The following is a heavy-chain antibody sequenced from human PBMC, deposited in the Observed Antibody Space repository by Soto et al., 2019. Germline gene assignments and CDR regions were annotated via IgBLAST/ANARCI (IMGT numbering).Heavy chain of an antibody. CDR1: GYTFTSYG. CDR3: ARDSVRFLEWLLYGLTEAFDY. D-gene: IGHD3-3*01. V-gene: IGHV1-18*01. J-gene: IGHJ4*02. CDR2: ISAYNGNT. Sequence: QVQLVQSGAEVKKPGASVKVSCKASGYTFTSYGISWVRQAPGQGLEWMGWISAYNGNTNYAQKLQGRVTMTTDTSTSTAYMELRSLRSDDTAVYYCARDSVRFLEWLLYGLTEAFDYWGQGTLVTVSS.